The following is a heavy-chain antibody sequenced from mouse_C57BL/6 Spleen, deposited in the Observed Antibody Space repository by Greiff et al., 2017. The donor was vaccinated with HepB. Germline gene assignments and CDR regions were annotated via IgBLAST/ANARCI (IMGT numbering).Heavy chain of an antibody. CDR1: GYAFSSSW. D-gene: IGHD2-3*01. J-gene: IGHJ1*03. V-gene: IGHV1-82*01. Sequence: VQLQQSGPELVKPGASVKISCKASGYAFSSSWMNWVKQRPGKGLEWIGRIYPGDGDTNYNGKFKGKATLTADKSSSPAYMQLSSLTSEDSAVYFWARGGVYDARYCDVWGTGTTVTVSS. CDR3: ARGGVYDARYCDV. CDR2: IYPGDGDT.